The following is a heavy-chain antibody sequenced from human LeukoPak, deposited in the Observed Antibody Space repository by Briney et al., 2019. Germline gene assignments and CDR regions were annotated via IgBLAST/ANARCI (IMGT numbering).Heavy chain of an antibody. Sequence: SETLSLTCTISGGSIRSYSWSWIRQPPGKGLEWIGYIYYSGSTNYNPSLKSRVTILVDTSKNQFSLKLSSVTAADTAVYYCARGVVIAPQTFDYWGQGTLVTVSS. CDR2: IYYSGST. CDR1: GGSIRSYS. J-gene: IGHJ4*02. V-gene: IGHV4-59*01. CDR3: ARGVVIAPQTFDY. D-gene: IGHD2-21*01.